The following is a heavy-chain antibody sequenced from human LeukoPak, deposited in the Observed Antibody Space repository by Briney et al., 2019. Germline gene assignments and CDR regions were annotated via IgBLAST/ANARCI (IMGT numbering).Heavy chain of an antibody. V-gene: IGHV4-34*01. CDR3: ARGGWALSRFDP. Sequence: SETLSLTCAVYGGSFSGYYWSWIRQPPGKGLEWIGEINHSGSTNYNPSLKSRVTISVDTSKNQFSLKLSSVTAADTAVYYCARGGWALSRFDPWGQGTLVTASS. CDR1: GGSFSGYY. J-gene: IGHJ5*02. D-gene: IGHD1-26*01. CDR2: INHSGST.